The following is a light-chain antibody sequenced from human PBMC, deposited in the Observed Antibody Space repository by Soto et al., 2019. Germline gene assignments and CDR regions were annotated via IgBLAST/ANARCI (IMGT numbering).Light chain of an antibody. CDR3: QQYDTYST. Sequence: TQSPGTLSASVGDRVTITCRASQSISNRLAWYHQKPGKTPNLLIYDASNLGSGVPSRFSGSGSGTEFTLTISSLQPDDFATYYCQQYDTYSTFGQGTKVDIK. V-gene: IGKV1-5*01. CDR2: DAS. J-gene: IGKJ1*01. CDR1: QSISNR.